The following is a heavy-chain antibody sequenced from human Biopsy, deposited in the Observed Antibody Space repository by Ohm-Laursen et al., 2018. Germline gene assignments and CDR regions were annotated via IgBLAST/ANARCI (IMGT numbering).Heavy chain of an antibody. V-gene: IGHV3-23*05. Sequence: SLRLSCAASGISFSSSAMNWVRQAPGKGLEWVSGIDGSGSSTYYADSVKGRFTISRDNSKNTLYLQMNSLRAEDTAVYYCAEGDWIYYFDYWGQGTLVTVSS. J-gene: IGHJ4*02. D-gene: IGHD2-21*02. CDR1: GISFSSSA. CDR2: IDGSGSST. CDR3: AEGDWIYYFDY.